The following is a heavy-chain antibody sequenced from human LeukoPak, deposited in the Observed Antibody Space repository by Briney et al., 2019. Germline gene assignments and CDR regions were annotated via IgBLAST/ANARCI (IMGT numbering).Heavy chain of an antibody. CDR3: ARDGVDFYDSSGSHAFDI. D-gene: IGHD3-22*01. V-gene: IGHV3-48*04. CDR1: GFTFSSYS. J-gene: IGHJ3*02. Sequence: PGGSLRLSCAASGFTFSSYSMNWVRQAPGKGLEWVSYISSSSSTIYYADSVKGRFTISRGNAKNSLYLQMNSLRAEDTAVYYCARDGVDFYDSSGSHAFDIWGQGTMVTVSS. CDR2: ISSSSSTI.